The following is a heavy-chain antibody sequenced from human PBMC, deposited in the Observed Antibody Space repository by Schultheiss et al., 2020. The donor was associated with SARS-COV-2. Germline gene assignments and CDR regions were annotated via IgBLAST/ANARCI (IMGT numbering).Heavy chain of an antibody. Sequence: SETLSLTCTVSGGSISSGGYYWSWIRQHPGKGLEWIGYIYYSGSTYYNPSLKSRVTMSVDTSKNQFSLKLSSVTAVDTAVYYCARAYSGYEVDPSLGWYFDLWGRGTLVTVSS. V-gene: IGHV4-31*03. CDR2: IYYSGST. CDR3: ARAYSGYEVDPSLGWYFDL. D-gene: IGHD5-12*01. J-gene: IGHJ2*01. CDR1: GGSISSGGYY.